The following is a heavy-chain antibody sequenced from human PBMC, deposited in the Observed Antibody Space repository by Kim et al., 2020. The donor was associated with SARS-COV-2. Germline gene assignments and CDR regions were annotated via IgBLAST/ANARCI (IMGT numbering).Heavy chain of an antibody. Sequence: GGSLRLSCAASGFTFSTHWMNWIRLAPGKGLEWVANIKTDGSAQYYVDSVKGRFTISRDNAKNSLYLQMNSLRADDTAVYYCGRDMDVWGQGTTVTVSS. CDR3: GRDMDV. J-gene: IGHJ6*02. CDR1: GFTFSTHW. V-gene: IGHV3-7*01. CDR2: IKTDGSAQ.